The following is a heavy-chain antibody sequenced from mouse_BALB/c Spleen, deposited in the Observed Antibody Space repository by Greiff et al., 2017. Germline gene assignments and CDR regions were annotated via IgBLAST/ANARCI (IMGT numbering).Heavy chain of an antibody. CDR3: ARLPIYDGYSRNFDV. CDR2: ISYSGST. J-gene: IGHJ1*01. CDR1: GYSITSDYA. Sequence: EVKLQESGPGLVKPSQSLSLTCTVTGYSITSDYAWNWIRQFPGNKLEWMGYISYSGSTSYNPSLKSRISITRDTSKNQFFLQLNSVTTEDTATYYCARLPIYDGYSRNFDVWGAGTTVTVSS. V-gene: IGHV3-2*02. D-gene: IGHD2-3*01.